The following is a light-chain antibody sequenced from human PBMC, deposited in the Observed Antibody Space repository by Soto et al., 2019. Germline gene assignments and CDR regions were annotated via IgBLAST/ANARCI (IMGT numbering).Light chain of an antibody. CDR2: DAS. CDR3: QQYNSYLWT. CDR1: QSIIRW. J-gene: IGKJ1*01. Sequence: DIQMTQSPSTLSASVGDRVTITCRASQSIIRWLAWYQQKPGKAPNLLIYDASTLESGVPSRFSGSGSGTEFTLTISSLQPDDFATYYCQQYNSYLWTFGQGTKVDIK. V-gene: IGKV1-5*01.